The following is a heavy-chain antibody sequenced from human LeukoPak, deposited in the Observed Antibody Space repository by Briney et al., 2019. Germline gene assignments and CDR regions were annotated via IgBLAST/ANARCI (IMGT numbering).Heavy chain of an antibody. CDR2: ISGSADST. CDR3: ARAYNWNYFDY. J-gene: IGHJ4*02. Sequence: GGSLRLSCVASGFTFSIYAMSWVRQAPEKGLEWVSGISGSADSTYSVDPVKGRFTISRDNSKNTVHLHMSSLRAEDTAVYYCARAYNWNYFDYWGQGTLVTVSS. V-gene: IGHV3-23*01. CDR1: GFTFSIYA. D-gene: IGHD1-20*01.